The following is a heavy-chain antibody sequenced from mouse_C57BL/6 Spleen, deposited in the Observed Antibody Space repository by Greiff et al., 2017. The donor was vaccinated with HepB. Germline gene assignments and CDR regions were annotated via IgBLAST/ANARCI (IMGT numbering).Heavy chain of an antibody. Sequence: QVQLKQPGTELVKPGASVKLSCKASGYTFTSYWMHWVKQRPGQGLEWIGNINPSNGGTNYNEKFKSKATLTVDKSSSTAYMQLSSLTSEDSAVYYCARSGIYYGNYAHYFDYWGQGTTLTVSS. CDR2: INPSNGGT. J-gene: IGHJ2*01. D-gene: IGHD2-1*01. CDR1: GYTFTSYW. CDR3: ARSGIYYGNYAHYFDY. V-gene: IGHV1-53*01.